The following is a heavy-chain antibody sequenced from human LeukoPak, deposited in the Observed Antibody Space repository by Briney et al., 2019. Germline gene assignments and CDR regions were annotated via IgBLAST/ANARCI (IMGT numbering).Heavy chain of an antibody. V-gene: IGHV1-2*02. Sequence: ASVKVSCKASGYTFTGHYLHWIRQAPGQGLEWMGWIHPKSGDTVYAQILQGRVTMTSDTSISTAYMELNSLRLDDTAVYYCARVGFTGYDYDNWGQGTLVTVSS. CDR3: ARVGFTGYDYDN. J-gene: IGHJ4*02. CDR1: GYTFTGHY. CDR2: IHPKSGDT. D-gene: IGHD5-12*01.